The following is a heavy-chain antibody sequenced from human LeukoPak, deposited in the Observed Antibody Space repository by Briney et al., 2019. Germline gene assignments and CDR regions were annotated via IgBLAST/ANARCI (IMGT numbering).Heavy chain of an antibody. CDR3: AAGLYSGYVNWFDP. Sequence: GGSLRLSCAASGFTFSSYAMSWVRQAPGKGLEWVSAISGSGGSTYYADSVKGRFTISRDNSKNTLYLQMNSLRAEDTAVYYCAAGLYSGYVNWFDPWGQGTLVTVSS. CDR2: ISGSGGST. CDR1: GFTFSSYA. V-gene: IGHV3-23*01. J-gene: IGHJ5*02. D-gene: IGHD5-12*01.